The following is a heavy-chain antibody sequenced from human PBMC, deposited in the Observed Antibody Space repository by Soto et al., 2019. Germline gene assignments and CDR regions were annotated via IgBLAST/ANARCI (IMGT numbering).Heavy chain of an antibody. V-gene: IGHV6-1*01. D-gene: IGHD6-19*01. CDR3: ARQGIAVAPHWFDP. Sequence: SQTLSLTCAISGDSVSSNSAAWNWVRQSPSRGLEWLGRTYYRSKWYNDYAVSVKSRITINPDTSKNQFSLQLNSVTTEDTAVYYCARQGIAVAPHWFDPWGQGTLVTVSS. CDR2: TYYRSKWYN. J-gene: IGHJ5*02. CDR1: GDSVSSNSAA.